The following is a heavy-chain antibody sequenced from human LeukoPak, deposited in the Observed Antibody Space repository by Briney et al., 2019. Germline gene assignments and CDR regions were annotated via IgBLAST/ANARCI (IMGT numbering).Heavy chain of an antibody. CDR2: IYHTGST. V-gene: IGHV4-30-2*01. CDR3: ASAMVRGTPYYFDF. Sequence: PSETLSLTCAVSGGSIISGDYAWSWIRQPPGKGLEWIGFIYHTGSTYYSPSLKGRITISVDTSKNQFSLKLNSVTAADTAVYYCASAMVRGTPYYFDFWGQGALVTVSS. J-gene: IGHJ4*02. CDR1: GGSIISGDYA. D-gene: IGHD5-18*01.